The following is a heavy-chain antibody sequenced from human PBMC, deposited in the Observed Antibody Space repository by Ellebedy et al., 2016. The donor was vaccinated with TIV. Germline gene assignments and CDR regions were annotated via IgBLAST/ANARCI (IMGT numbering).Heavy chain of an antibody. V-gene: IGHV3-23*01. Sequence: GESLKISXAASGFTFSNYAMSWVRQAPGKGLEWVSAISGTAYNTYYADSVKGRFTISRDNSKNTLYLQMNSLRAEDTAVYFCVRGSSIYAMDVWGQGTTVTVSS. CDR1: GFTFSNYA. J-gene: IGHJ6*02. CDR2: ISGTAYNT. D-gene: IGHD2-2*01. CDR3: VRGSSIYAMDV.